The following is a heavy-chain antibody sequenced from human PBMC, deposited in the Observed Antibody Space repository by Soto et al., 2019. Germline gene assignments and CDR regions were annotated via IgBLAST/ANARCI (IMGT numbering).Heavy chain of an antibody. CDR1: GFTFDDYA. J-gene: IGHJ6*02. Sequence: GGSLRLSCAASGFTFDDYAMHWVRQAPGKGLERVSGISWNSGSIGYADSVKGRFTISRDNSKNTLYLQMNSLRAEDTAVYYCAKDHSSGYPYYYYYGMDVWGQGTTVTVSS. CDR3: AKDHSSGYPYYYYYGMDV. CDR2: ISWNSGSI. V-gene: IGHV3-9*01. D-gene: IGHD3-22*01.